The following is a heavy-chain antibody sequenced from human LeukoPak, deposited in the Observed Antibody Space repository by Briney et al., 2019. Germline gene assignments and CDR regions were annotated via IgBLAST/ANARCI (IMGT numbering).Heavy chain of an antibody. CDR2: IYYSGNT. Sequence: SETLSLTYTVSGGSISSYYWGWIRQPPGKGLEWIGSIYYSGNTYYNPSLKSRVTVSVDTSKNQFSLKLSSVTAADTAVYYCARDPLRWYFDLWGRGTLVTVAS. CDR1: GGSISSYY. J-gene: IGHJ2*01. V-gene: IGHV4-39*07. CDR3: ARDPLRWYFDL.